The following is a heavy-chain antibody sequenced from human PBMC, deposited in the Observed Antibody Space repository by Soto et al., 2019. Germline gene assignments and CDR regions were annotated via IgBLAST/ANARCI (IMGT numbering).Heavy chain of an antibody. D-gene: IGHD3-10*01. CDR1: GVTFSSFW. CDR2: INTDGSST. J-gene: IGHJ4*02. Sequence: EVQLVESGGGLVQPGGSLRLSCAVSGVTFSSFWMHWVRQSPGEGLVWVSRINTDGSSTSYADYVKGRFTIYRDNAKNTLYLQMNSLRVEDTAMYYCAQRGVDTFGLSYWGQGTLVTVSS. CDR3: AQRGVDTFGLSY. V-gene: IGHV3-74*01.